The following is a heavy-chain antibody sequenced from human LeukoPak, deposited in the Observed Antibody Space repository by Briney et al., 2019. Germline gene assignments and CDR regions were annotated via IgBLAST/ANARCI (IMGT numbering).Heavy chain of an antibody. CDR1: GLTGSSNL. Sequence: GGSLRLSCAASGLTGSSNLMTWVRQAPGKGLEWLSVISGSGDYAHFADSVKGRFTISRDNSKNTVYLQMKSLRAEDTAVYYCAKVHNSSRWFDPWGQGTLVTVSS. V-gene: IGHV3-23*01. J-gene: IGHJ5*02. CDR2: ISGSGDYA. D-gene: IGHD1-14*01. CDR3: AKVHNSSRWFDP.